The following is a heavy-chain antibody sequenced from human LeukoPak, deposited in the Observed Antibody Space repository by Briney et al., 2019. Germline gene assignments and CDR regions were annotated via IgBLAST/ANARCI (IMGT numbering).Heavy chain of an antibody. D-gene: IGHD3-22*01. CDR2: IGMDEGNK. CDR1: GFTFSSYA. V-gene: IGHV3-33*01. Sequence: GGSLNLSCAASGFTFSSYAFTGFRQAPGKGLEGLPVIGMDEGNKYYADSVKGRFTISRDNSKNTLYLQMNSLRAEDTAVYYCARELTPTYYYDSSGGAGAFDIWGQGTMVTVSS. J-gene: IGHJ3*02. CDR3: ARELTPTYYYDSSGGAGAFDI.